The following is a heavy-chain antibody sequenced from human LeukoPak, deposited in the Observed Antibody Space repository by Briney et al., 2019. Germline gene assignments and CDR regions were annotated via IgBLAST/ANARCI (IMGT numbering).Heavy chain of an antibody. CDR1: GGSVTSGDYD. CDR2: IHYSGSR. CDR3: ARRIHRAFGIAAAGVFDY. D-gene: IGHD6-13*01. J-gene: IGHJ4*02. V-gene: IGHV4-61*08. Sequence: PSETLSLTCIVSGGSVTSGDYDWSWIRQPPGQGLEWIGCIHYSGSRNFNPSLKSRVTTSLETSKNQFSLKLSSVTAADTAVYFCARRIHRAFGIAAAGVFDYWGQGILVTVSS.